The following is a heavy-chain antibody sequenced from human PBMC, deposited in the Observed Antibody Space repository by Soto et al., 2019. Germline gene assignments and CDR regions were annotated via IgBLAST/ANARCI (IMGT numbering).Heavy chain of an antibody. Sequence: GGSLRLSCAASGFTFSSYGMHWVRQAPGKGLEWVAVISYDGSNKYYADSVKGRFTISRDNSKNTLYLQMNSLRAEDTAVYYCAKVHVRIAVAGNFDYWGQGTLVTVSS. D-gene: IGHD6-19*01. CDR1: GFTFSSYG. J-gene: IGHJ4*02. CDR3: AKVHVRIAVAGNFDY. CDR2: ISYDGSNK. V-gene: IGHV3-30*18.